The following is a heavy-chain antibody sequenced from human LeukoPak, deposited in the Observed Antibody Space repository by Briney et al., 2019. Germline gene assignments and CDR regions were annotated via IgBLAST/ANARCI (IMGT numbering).Heavy chain of an antibody. CDR2: IWYDGSNK. CDR1: GFTFSDYS. D-gene: IGHD4-17*01. Sequence: PGGSLRLSCTAAGFTFSDYSMSWVRQAPVKGLEWVAVIWYDGSNKYYADSVKGRFTISRDDSKNTLYLQMNSLRAEDTAVYYCARAYGDYGWGQGTLVTVSS. CDR3: ARAYGDYG. J-gene: IGHJ4*02. V-gene: IGHV3-33*08.